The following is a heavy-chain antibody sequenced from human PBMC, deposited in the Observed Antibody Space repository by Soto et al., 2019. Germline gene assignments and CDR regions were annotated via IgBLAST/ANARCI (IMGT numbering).Heavy chain of an antibody. D-gene: IGHD5-18*01. V-gene: IGHV1-69*13. CDR2: IIPIFGTA. CDR1: GGTFSSYA. CDR3: ARDPEDTVSYYYGRDV. Sequence: SVKVSCKASGGTFSSYAISWVRQAPGQGLAWMGGIIPIFGTANYAQKFQGRVTITADESTSTAYMELSSLRSEDTAVYYCARDPEDTVSYYYGRDVWGQGTTVTVSS. J-gene: IGHJ6*02.